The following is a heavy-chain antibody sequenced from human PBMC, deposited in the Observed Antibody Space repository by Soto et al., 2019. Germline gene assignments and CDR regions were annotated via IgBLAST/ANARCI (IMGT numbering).Heavy chain of an antibody. CDR2: VYPGDSDI. J-gene: IGHJ4*02. Sequence: GESLKISCKASGYSFSTYWIGWVRQMPGKGLEWMGIVYPGDSDIRYSPSFQGQVIISADRSISTTYLQWSGLKASDTAMYYCARRYCSSVSCYLDYWGQGTRVTVSS. V-gene: IGHV5-51*01. CDR1: GYSFSTYW. D-gene: IGHD2-2*01. CDR3: ARRYCSSVSCYLDY.